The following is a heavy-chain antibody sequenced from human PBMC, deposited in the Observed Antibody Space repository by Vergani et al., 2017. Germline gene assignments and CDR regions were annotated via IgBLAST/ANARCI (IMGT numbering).Heavy chain of an antibody. D-gene: IGHD2-15*01. J-gene: IGHJ6*03. CDR2: INHSGST. V-gene: IGHV4-34*01. CDR1: GGSFSGYY. Sequence: QVQLQQWGAGLLKPSETLSLTCAVYGGSFSGYYWSWIRQPPGKGLEWIGEINHSGSTNYNPSLKSRVTISVDTSKNQFSLKLSSVTAADTAVYYCASGGYCSGGSCYSLSNYMDVWGKGTTVTVSS. CDR3: ASGGYCSGGSCYSLSNYMDV.